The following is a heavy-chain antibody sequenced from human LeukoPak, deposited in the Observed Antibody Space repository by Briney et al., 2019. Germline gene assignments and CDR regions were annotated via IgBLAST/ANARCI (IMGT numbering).Heavy chain of an antibody. D-gene: IGHD6-13*01. Sequence: GGSLKLSCAASGFTVSNHYLGRVRPAPGEGPGGGPGFYSGGSTYYADSVKGRFTISRDNSKNTLYLQMNSLRAEDTAVYYCARDGREQLVLGAFDIWGQGTMVTVSS. CDR3: ARDGREQLVLGAFDI. V-gene: IGHV3-53*01. CDR2: FYSGGST. J-gene: IGHJ3*02. CDR1: GFTVSNHY.